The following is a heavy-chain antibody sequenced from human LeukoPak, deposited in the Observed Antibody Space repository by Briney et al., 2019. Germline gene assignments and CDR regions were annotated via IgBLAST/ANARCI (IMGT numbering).Heavy chain of an antibody. Sequence: PGGSLRLSCAASGFTFSDYYMSWIRQAPGKGLEWVSYISSSGSTIYYADSVKGRFTISRDNAKNSLYLQMNSLRAEDTAVYYCASPAYYDILTGPLDYWGQGTQVAVSA. CDR3: ASPAYYDILTGPLDY. CDR2: ISSSGSTI. D-gene: IGHD3-9*01. CDR1: GFTFSDYY. J-gene: IGHJ4*02. V-gene: IGHV3-11*01.